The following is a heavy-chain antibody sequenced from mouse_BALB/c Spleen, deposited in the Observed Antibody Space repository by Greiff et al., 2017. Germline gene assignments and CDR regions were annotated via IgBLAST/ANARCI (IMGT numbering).Heavy chain of an antibody. D-gene: IGHD1-2*01. CDR1: GFTFSSFG. CDR3: AREGLLRLRAMDY. CDR2: ISSGSSTI. V-gene: IGHV5-17*02. J-gene: IGHJ4*01. Sequence: EVQLVESGGGLVQPGGSRKLSCAASGFTFSSFGMHWVRQAPEKGLEWVAYISSGSSTIYYADTVKGRFTISRDNPKNTLFLQMTSLRSEDTAMYYCAREGLLRLRAMDYWGQGTSVTVSS.